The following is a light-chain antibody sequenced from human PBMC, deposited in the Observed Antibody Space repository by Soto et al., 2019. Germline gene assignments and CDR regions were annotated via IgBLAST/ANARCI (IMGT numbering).Light chain of an antibody. Sequence: SYELTQTPSLSVAPEKTASITCGGANIGSQSVHWYQHNPDQAPILVMRYDSDRPSGIPERFSGSNSGNTATLTISRVEAGDEADYYCQVWDSSSDRPVFGGGTKLTVL. CDR3: QVWDSSSDRPV. V-gene: IGLV3-21*04. CDR1: NIGSQS. J-gene: IGLJ3*02. CDR2: YDS.